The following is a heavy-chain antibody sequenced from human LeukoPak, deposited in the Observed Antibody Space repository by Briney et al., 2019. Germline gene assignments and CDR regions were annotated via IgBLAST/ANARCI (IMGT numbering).Heavy chain of an antibody. Sequence: GGTLRLSCAASGFTFSSYGMSWVRQAPGKGLEWVSAIGGSGGSTYYADSVKGRFSISKDNSKNTLYLQMSSLRAEDTAVYYCAKFSSMYYDFWSGYSTNHYFDYWGQGTLVTVSS. V-gene: IGHV3-23*01. J-gene: IGHJ4*02. CDR2: IGGSGGST. CDR1: GFTFSSYG. CDR3: AKFSSMYYDFWSGYSTNHYFDY. D-gene: IGHD3-3*01.